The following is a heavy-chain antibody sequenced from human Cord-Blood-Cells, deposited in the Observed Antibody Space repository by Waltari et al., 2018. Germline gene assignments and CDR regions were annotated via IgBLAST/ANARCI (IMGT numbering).Heavy chain of an antibody. CDR2: ISWDDGSI. CDR1: GFTFADYA. V-gene: IGHV3-9*01. CDR3: AKDRAMVQGVTDFDY. J-gene: IGHJ4*02. D-gene: IGHD3-10*01. Sequence: EVQLVESGGGLVQPGRSLRLSCAASGFTFADYAMHWVRQAPGKGLEWVSGISWDDGSIGYADSGKGRFTISRDNAKNSLYLQMNSLRAEDTALYYCAKDRAMVQGVTDFDYWGQGTLVTVSS.